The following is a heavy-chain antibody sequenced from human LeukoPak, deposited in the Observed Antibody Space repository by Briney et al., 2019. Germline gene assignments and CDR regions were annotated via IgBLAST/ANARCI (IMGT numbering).Heavy chain of an antibody. CDR3: VRFYCSGFSCYDY. V-gene: IGHV3-74*01. D-gene: IGHD2-15*01. J-gene: IGHJ4*02. CDR2: INSDGSST. Sequence: QAGGSLRLSCAASGFIFKLYWMHWVRQAPGKGRMWVSRINSDGSSTNHADSVKGRFTISRDNAKNTLYLQMDSLRAEDTAVYYCVRFYCSGFSCYDYWGQGTLVTVSS. CDR1: GFIFKLYW.